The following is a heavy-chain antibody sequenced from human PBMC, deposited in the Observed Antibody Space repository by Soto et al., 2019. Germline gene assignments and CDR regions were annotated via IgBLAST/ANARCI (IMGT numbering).Heavy chain of an antibody. CDR3: AKALYYYGSGSYYYYYYYGMDV. Sequence: LRLSCAASGFTFSSYGMHWVRQAPGKGLEWVAVISYDGSNKYYADSVKGRFTISRDNSKNTLYLQMNSLRAEDTAVYYCAKALYYYGSGSYYYYYYYGMDVWGQGTTVTVSS. J-gene: IGHJ6*02. CDR1: GFTFSSYG. D-gene: IGHD3-10*01. CDR2: ISYDGSNK. V-gene: IGHV3-30*18.